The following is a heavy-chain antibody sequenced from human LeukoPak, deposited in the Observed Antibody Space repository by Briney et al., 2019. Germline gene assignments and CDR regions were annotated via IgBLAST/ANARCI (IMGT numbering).Heavy chain of an antibody. D-gene: IGHD1-14*01. CDR1: GFTFSSYW. V-gene: IGHV3-74*01. Sequence: GGSLRLSCAASGFTFSSYWIHWVRQAPGEGRVWVSRINTDGSSTSYADSVKGRFTISRDNAKNTLYLQMNSLRAEDTAVYYCASTTGTTPNWGQETLVTVSS. J-gene: IGHJ4*02. CDR2: INTDGSST. CDR3: ASTTGTTPN.